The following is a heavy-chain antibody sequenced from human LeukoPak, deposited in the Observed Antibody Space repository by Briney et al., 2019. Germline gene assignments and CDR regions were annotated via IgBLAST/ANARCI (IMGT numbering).Heavy chain of an antibody. CDR3: ARGVTAGTDY. CDR2: VTPNSGNT. V-gene: IGHV1-8*01. CDR1: GYTFTNYD. Sequence: ASVKVSCKASGYTFTNYDINWVRQATGQGLEWMGWVTPNSGNTGYAQNFQGRVTMTRNTYISTAYMELSSLRFEDTAVYYCARGVTAGTDYWGQGTLVTVSS. D-gene: IGHD6-13*01. J-gene: IGHJ4*02.